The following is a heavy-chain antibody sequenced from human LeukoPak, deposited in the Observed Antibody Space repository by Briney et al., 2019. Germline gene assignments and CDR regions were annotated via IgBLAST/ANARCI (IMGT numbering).Heavy chain of an antibody. CDR2: ISGGGGTT. V-gene: IGHV3-23*01. Sequence: PGGSLRLSCAASGFTFGSYAMTWVRQAPGKGLALASAISGGGGTTYYADSVKGRFTISRDDSKNTLYLQMNSLRAEDTAVYYCAKSSSPSVAYYFDYWGQGTLVTVSS. D-gene: IGHD6-6*01. J-gene: IGHJ4*02. CDR1: GFTFGSYA. CDR3: AKSSSPSVAYYFDY.